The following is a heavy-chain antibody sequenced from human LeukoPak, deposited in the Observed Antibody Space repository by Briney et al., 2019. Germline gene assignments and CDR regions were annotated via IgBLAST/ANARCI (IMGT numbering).Heavy chain of an antibody. CDR1: GGSISSCSYY. J-gene: IGHJ4*02. V-gene: IGHV4-61*02. D-gene: IGHD3-3*01. CDR2: MYTTGRT. Sequence: SQTLSLTCTVSGGSISSCSYYWSWIRQPAGKGLEWIGRMYTTGRTNYNPSLKSRVTISVDTSKNQFSLKRSSVTAADTAVYYCARSQGGAFWASFDYWGQGTLVTVSS. CDR3: ARSQGGAFWASFDY.